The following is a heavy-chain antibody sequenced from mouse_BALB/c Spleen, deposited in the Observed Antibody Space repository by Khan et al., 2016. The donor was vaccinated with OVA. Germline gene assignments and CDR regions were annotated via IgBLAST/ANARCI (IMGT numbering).Heavy chain of an antibody. J-gene: IGHJ3*01. CDR2: IIYTGYT. CDR1: GVSITSGS. CDR3: ASSTYIYAFDY. Sequence: EVELVESGASLVKPSQTLSLTCSVTGVSITSGSLTWVRKSPGNKLEYMGYIIYTGYTYCNPFLQSRISITRHTARNQYYLQLNTVTDEDTATYNCASSTYIYAFDYWGQGTLVTVSS. V-gene: IGHV3-8*02. D-gene: IGHD1-3*01.